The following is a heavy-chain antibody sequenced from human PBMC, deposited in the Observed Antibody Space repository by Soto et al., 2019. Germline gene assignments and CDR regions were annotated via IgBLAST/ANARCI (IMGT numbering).Heavy chain of an antibody. D-gene: IGHD3-22*01. CDR2: IFSNDEK. CDR1: GFSLSNARMG. V-gene: IGHV2-26*01. CDR3: ARGLAPTYYYDSSGFPYFDY. Sequence: VNPTETLTLTCTVSGFSLSNARMGVSWIRQPPGKALEWLAHIFSNDEKSYSTSLKSRLTISKDTSKSQVVLTMTNMDPVDTATYYCARGLAPTYYYDSSGFPYFDYWGQGTLVTVSS. J-gene: IGHJ4*02.